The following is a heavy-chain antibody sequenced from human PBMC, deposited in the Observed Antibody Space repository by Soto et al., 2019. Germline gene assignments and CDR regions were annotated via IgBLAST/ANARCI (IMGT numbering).Heavy chain of an antibody. Sequence: GGSLRLSCAASGFTFSSYAMSWVRLAPGKGLEWVSAISGSGGSTYYADSVKGRFTISRDNSKNTLYLQMNSLRAEDAAVDYYANDAGDDYINYYYYYGLDVWGQGTLVTVSS. CDR1: GFTFSSYA. CDR2: ISGSGGST. J-gene: IGHJ6*02. CDR3: ANDAGDDYINYYYYYGLDV. V-gene: IGHV3-23*01. D-gene: IGHD4-4*01.